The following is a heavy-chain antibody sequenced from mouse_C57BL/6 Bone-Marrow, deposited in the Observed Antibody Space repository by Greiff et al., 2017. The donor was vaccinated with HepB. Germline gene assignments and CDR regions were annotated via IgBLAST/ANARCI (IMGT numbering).Heavy chain of an antibody. CDR2: IWSGGST. V-gene: IGHV2-2*01. D-gene: IGHD1-1*01. J-gene: IGHJ2*01. CDR1: GFSLTSYG. CDR3: ARQRDYYGSSPHYFDY. Sequence: VQLQQSGPGLVQPSQSLSITCTASGFSLTSYGVHWVRQSPGKGLEWLGVIWSGGSTDYDAAFISRLSISKDNSKSQVFFKMNSLQADDTAIYYCARQRDYYGSSPHYFDYGGQGNTLTVSS.